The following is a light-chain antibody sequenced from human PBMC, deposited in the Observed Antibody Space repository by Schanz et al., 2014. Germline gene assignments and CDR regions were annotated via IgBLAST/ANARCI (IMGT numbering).Light chain of an antibody. CDR1: QSLLHSDGKNY. CDR3: MQALQTLPIT. Sequence: DIVMPQSPLSLPVTPGAPASISCRSSQSLLHSDGKNYLDWYLQKPGQSPQLLIYLGSNRASGVPGRFSGSGSGTDFTLKISRVEADDVGIYYCMQALQTLPITFGQGTRLEIK. J-gene: IGKJ5*01. CDR2: LGS. V-gene: IGKV2-28*01.